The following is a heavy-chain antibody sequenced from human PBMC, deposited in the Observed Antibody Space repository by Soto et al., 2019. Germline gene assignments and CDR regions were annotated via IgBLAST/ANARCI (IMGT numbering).Heavy chain of an antibody. D-gene: IGHD3-16*01. CDR1: GGTFSSYA. CDR3: ASGARGAYYYYYYGMDV. Sequence: QVQLVQSGAEVKKPGSSVKVSCKASGGTFSSYAISWVRQAPGQGLEWMGGIIPIFGTANYAQKFQGRVTITADESPSTAYMELSSLRSEDTAVYYCASGARGAYYYYYYGMDVWGQGTTVTVSS. CDR2: IIPIFGTA. V-gene: IGHV1-69*12. J-gene: IGHJ6*02.